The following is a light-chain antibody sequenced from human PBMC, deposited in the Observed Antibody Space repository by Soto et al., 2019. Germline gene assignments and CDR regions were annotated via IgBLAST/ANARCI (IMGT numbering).Light chain of an antibody. CDR2: DAS. CDR3: QQRSDWPPIT. Sequence: EIVLTKSPSTLSLSPGERATLSCRASQSVGSYLVWYQQKPGQAPRLLIYDASNRATGIPARFSGSGSGTDFTLTISSLDSEDFAVYYCQQRSDWPPITFSQGTRLEIK. CDR1: QSVGSY. V-gene: IGKV3-11*01. J-gene: IGKJ5*01.